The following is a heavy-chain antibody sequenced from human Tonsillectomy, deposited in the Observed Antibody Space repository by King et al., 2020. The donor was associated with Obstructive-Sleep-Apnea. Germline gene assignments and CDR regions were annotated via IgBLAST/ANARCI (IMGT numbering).Heavy chain of an antibody. V-gene: IGHV2-5*02. Sequence: ITLKESGPTLVKPTQTLTLTCTFSVVSLTTSGVGVGWIRQPPGKALEWLTLIYLDDEERYSPYLKRRLTITKHTSQNQVVLTKAKMDPVETATYYFAHMALTWALEGTALGRPPRAFDYWGQGTLVTVSS. D-gene: IGHD1-1*01. J-gene: IGHJ4*02. CDR1: VVSLTTSGVG. CDR3: AHMALTWALEGTALGRPPRAFDY. CDR2: IYLDDEE.